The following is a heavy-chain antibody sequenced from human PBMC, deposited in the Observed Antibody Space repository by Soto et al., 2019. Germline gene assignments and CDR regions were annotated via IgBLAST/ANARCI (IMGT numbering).Heavy chain of an antibody. V-gene: IGHV4-61*01. J-gene: IGHJ4*02. CDR3: ARGYSHYAH. CDR1: GGSVSRGSNF. D-gene: IGHD4-4*01. CDR2: IYYSGPT. Sequence: LSLPCTVSGGSVSRGSNFWSWIRQPPGKGLEWIGYIYYSGPTRYNPSLESRVTISIDSSKNQVSLNLTSVTAADTAVYYCARGYSHYAHWGRGTLDTVSS.